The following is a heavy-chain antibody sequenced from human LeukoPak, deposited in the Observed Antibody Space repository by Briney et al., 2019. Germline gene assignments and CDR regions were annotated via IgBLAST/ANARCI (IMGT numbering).Heavy chain of an antibody. Sequence: GGSLRLSCAASGFTFSKYWMLWVRQAPGKGLVWISRISTDGAITGYADSVKGRFTISRDNAKNTLYLQMNSLRAEDTAVYYCARDRTTVTLFDYWGQGALVTVSS. CDR1: GFTFSKYW. CDR3: ARDRTTVTLFDY. CDR2: ISTDGAIT. D-gene: IGHD4-17*01. V-gene: IGHV3-74*01. J-gene: IGHJ4*02.